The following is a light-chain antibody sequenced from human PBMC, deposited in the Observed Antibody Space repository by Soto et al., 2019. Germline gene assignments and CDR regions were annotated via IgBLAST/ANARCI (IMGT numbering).Light chain of an antibody. V-gene: IGLV1-44*01. Sequence: QSVLTRPPSASGTPGQRVTISCSGGSPNIGSNTVCWYQQHPGTAPKLLIYSNNQRPSGVPDRFSGSRSGTSASLAISGLQSEDEADYYCAAWDDSLKGYVFGTGTRVTVL. CDR1: SPNIGSNT. J-gene: IGLJ1*01. CDR2: SNN. CDR3: AAWDDSLKGYV.